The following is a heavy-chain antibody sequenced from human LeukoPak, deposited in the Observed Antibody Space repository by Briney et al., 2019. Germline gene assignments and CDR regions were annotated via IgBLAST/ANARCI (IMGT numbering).Heavy chain of an antibody. Sequence: GSSVKVSCKASGGTFSSYAISWVRQAPGQGLEWMGRIIPIFGTANYAQKFQGRVTITTDESTSTAYMELSSLRSEDTAVYYCASNDIQSLERAFDIWGQGTMVTVSS. D-gene: IGHD3-9*01. J-gene: IGHJ3*02. CDR3: ASNDIQSLERAFDI. CDR2: IIPIFGTA. CDR1: GGTFSSYA. V-gene: IGHV1-69*05.